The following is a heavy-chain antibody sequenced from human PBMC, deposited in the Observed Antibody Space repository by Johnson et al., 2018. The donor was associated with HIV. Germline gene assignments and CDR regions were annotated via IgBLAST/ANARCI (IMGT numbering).Heavy chain of an antibody. D-gene: IGHD5-12*01. J-gene: IGHJ3*02. CDR3: ARGGHSGYDYFEAFEM. V-gene: IGHV3-30*04. CDR1: GFTFKIYA. Sequence: QVQLVESGGGVVQPGTSLRLSCAASGFTFKIYAMHWVRQAPGKGLEWVAVVSYDGPDKYYADYVKGRFTISRDNSNNNMYLQLNSLRGEDTATYYCARGGHSGYDYFEAFEMWGQGTKVTVSS. CDR2: VSYDGPDK.